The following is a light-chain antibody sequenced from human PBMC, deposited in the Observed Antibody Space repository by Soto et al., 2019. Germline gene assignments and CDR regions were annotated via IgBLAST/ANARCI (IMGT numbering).Light chain of an antibody. CDR3: KHHNSYSEA. V-gene: IGKV1-5*03. CDR2: KAS. Sequence: DIPLTQSPSTLSGSVGDRATITCRASQTISSWLAWYQQKPGKAPKLLIYKASTLKSGVLSKFSGSGSGTKFTPNTSSLQHHDFATYYSKHHNSYSEAFGQGTKVELK. CDR1: QTISSW. J-gene: IGKJ1*01.